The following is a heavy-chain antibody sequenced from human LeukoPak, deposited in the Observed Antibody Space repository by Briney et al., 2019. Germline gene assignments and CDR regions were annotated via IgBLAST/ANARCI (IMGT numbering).Heavy chain of an antibody. J-gene: IGHJ4*01. V-gene: IGHV3-23*01. CDR1: GFTFSSYA. CDR3: AKDQMGLRFLEWLSPFDY. D-gene: IGHD3-3*01. Sequence: PGGSLRLSCAASGFTFSSYAMSWVRQAPGKGLEWVSAIRGSGGSTYYADSVKGRFTISRDNSKNTLYLQMNSLRAEDTAVYYCAKDQMGLRFLEWLSPFDYWGHGTLVTVSS. CDR2: IRGSGGST.